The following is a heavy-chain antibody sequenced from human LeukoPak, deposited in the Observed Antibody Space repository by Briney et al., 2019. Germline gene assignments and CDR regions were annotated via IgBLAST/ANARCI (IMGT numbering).Heavy chain of an antibody. J-gene: IGHJ6*03. CDR3: ARDISTSSHYYYMDV. D-gene: IGHD6-13*01. Sequence: GASVTVSCKASGFALHNYNIVWLRQAPGQGLEWVGWITAFNGNTNYAQKVQGRVTMTTDTSTTTAYLEMRSLRSDDTAVYYCARDISTSSHYYYMDVWGKGTTVTVSS. CDR2: ITAFNGNT. CDR1: GFALHNYN. V-gene: IGHV1-18*01.